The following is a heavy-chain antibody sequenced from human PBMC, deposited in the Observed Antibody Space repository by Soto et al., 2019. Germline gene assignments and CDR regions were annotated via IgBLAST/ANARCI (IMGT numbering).Heavy chain of an antibody. Sequence: GGSLRLSCAASGFTFSSYGMHWVLQAPGKGLEWVAVISYDGSNKYYADSVKGRFTISRDNSKNTLYLQMNSLRAEDTAVYYCAKDSYKDYYLDVWGKGTTVTVSS. V-gene: IGHV3-30*18. CDR3: AKDSYKDYYLDV. CDR1: GFTFSSYG. J-gene: IGHJ6*03. CDR2: ISYDGSNK. D-gene: IGHD2-2*02.